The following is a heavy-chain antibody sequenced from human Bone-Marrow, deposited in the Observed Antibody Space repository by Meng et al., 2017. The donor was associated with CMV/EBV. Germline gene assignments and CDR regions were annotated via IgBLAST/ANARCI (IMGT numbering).Heavy chain of an antibody. V-gene: IGHV3-48*03. Sequence: GESLKISCAASGFTFSSYEMNWVRQAPGKGLEWVSYISSSGSTIYYADSVKGRFTISRDNAKNSLYLQMNSLRAEDTAVYYCARDRNIVVGYGMDVWGQGTTVTVSS. CDR2: ISSSGSTI. J-gene: IGHJ6*02. CDR3: ARDRNIVVGYGMDV. D-gene: IGHD2-2*01. CDR1: GFTFSSYE.